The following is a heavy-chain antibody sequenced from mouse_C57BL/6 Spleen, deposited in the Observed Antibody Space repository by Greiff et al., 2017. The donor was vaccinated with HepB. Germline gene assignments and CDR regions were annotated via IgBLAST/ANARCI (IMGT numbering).Heavy chain of an antibody. D-gene: IGHD1-1*02. J-gene: IGHJ1*03. CDR3: TRWVARYFDV. V-gene: IGHV1-5*01. Sequence: EVQLQESGTVLARPGASVKMSCKPSGYTFTSYWMHWVKQRPGQGLEWIGAIYPGNSDTSYNQKFKGKAKLTAVTSASTAYMELSSLTNEDSAVYYCTRWVARYFDVWGTGTTVTVSS. CDR2: IYPGNSDT. CDR1: GYTFTSYW.